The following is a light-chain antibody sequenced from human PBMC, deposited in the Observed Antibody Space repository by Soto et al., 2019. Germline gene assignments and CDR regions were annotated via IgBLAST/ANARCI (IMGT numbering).Light chain of an antibody. Sequence: FLTQSPATLSLSPGERATLSCRASQDVGTYVAWYQVRGGQAPRLLISGTSKRATGIPERINGGGSGADFTLTINSLESEDFGVYFSQQGGNWPVTFGQGTRVEIK. J-gene: IGKJ5*01. CDR3: QQGGNWPVT. V-gene: IGKV3D-11*01. CDR1: QDVGTY. CDR2: GTS.